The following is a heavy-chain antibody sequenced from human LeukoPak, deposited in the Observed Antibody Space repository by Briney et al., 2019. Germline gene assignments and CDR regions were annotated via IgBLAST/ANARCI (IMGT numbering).Heavy chain of an antibody. V-gene: IGHV4-61*02. Sequence: SQTLSLTCTVSGGSISSGSYYWSWLRQPAGTGLEWIGRIYTSGSTNYNPSLKSRVTISVDTSKNQFSLKLSSVTAPDTAVYYCAREYLGDSSGYYLLNYFDYWGQGTLVTVSS. D-gene: IGHD3-22*01. CDR2: IYTSGST. CDR1: GGSISSGSYY. J-gene: IGHJ4*02. CDR3: AREYLGDSSGYYLLNYFDY.